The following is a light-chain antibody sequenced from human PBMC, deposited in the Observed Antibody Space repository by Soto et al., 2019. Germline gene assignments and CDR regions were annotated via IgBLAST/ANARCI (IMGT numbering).Light chain of an antibody. Sequence: EKVMTQSPATLSVSPGERATLSCRASQSVSSNLAWYQQKPGQAPRLLIYDASTRATGIPARFSGSGSGKEFTLTISSLQSEDLAVYYCQQYDDWPETFGQGTKVEIK. CDR1: QSVSSN. J-gene: IGKJ1*01. CDR3: QQYDDWPET. V-gene: IGKV3-15*01. CDR2: DAS.